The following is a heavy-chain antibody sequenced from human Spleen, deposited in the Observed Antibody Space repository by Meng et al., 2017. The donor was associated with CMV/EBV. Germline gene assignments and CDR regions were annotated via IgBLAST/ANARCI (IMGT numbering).Heavy chain of an antibody. V-gene: IGHV4-34*01. D-gene: IGHD1-26*01. CDR2: INHSGST. J-gene: IGHJ4*02. CDR3: ARGGRIVGATLPDY. CDR1: GGSISSYY. Sequence: GSLRLSCTVSGGSISSYYWSWIRQPPGKGLEWIGEINHSGSTNYNPSLKSRVTISVDTSKNQFSLKLSSVTAADTAIYYCARGGRIVGATLPDYWGQGTLVTVSS.